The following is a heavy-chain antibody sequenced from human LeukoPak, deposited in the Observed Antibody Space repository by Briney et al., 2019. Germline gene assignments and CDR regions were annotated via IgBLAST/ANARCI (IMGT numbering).Heavy chain of an antibody. CDR3: ARVGALAARSTGYMDV. CDR2: IIPIFGTA. V-gene: IGHV1-69*06. CDR1: NYTFTSFG. D-gene: IGHD6-6*01. J-gene: IGHJ6*03. Sequence: GASVKVSCKASNYTFTSFGLSWVRQAPGQGLEWMGGIIPIFGTANYAQKFQGRVTITADKSTSTAYMELSSLRSEDTAVYYCARVGALAARSTGYMDVWGKGTTVTVSS.